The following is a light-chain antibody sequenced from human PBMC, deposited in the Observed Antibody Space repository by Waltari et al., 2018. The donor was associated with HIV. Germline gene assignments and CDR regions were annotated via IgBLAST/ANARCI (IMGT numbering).Light chain of an antibody. J-gene: IGLJ1*01. CDR3: SSYTGSDTLLGV. V-gene: IGLV2-14*01. CDR2: DVN. CDR1: SRDVGAYNY. Sequence: QSALTQPASVSGSPGQSISISCTGTSRDVGAYNYVSWYQQHQGQAPKLIIYDVNYRPSGISSRFSGSKSGNTASLTISGLQAEDEADYYCSSYTGSDTLLGVFGTGTKVTVL.